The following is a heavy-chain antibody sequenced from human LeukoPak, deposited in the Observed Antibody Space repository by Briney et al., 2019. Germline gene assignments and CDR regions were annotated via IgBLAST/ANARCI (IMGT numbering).Heavy chain of an antibody. Sequence: ASVKVSCKASGYTFPSYFMHWVRQAPGQGLEWMGGIIPIFGTANYAQKFQGRVTITADEPTSTAYMELSSLRSEDTAVYYCARAVDTAMVYHYWGQGTLVTVSS. CDR3: ARAVDTAMVYHY. D-gene: IGHD5-18*01. CDR1: GYTFPSYF. V-gene: IGHV1-69*13. CDR2: IIPIFGTA. J-gene: IGHJ4*02.